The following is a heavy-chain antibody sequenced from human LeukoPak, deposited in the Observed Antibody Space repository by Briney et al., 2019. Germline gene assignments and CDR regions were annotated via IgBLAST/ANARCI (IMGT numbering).Heavy chain of an antibody. Sequence: SETLSLSCAVYGGSFSGYYWSWIRQPPGKGLEWIGEINHSGSTNYNPSLKSRVTISVDTSKNQFSLKLSSVTAADTAVYYCAIGDCGGGSCYVQHCGQGTLVTVSS. D-gene: IGHD2-15*01. V-gene: IGHV4-34*01. CDR3: AIGDCGGGSCYVQH. CDR1: GGSFSGYY. J-gene: IGHJ1*01. CDR2: INHSGST.